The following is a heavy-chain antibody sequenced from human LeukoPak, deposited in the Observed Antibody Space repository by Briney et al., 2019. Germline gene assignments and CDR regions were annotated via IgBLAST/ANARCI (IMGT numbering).Heavy chain of an antibody. CDR3: ARGDYYDSIRFDY. J-gene: IGHJ4*02. Sequence: SETLSLTCTVSGGSISSYYWSWIRQPPGKGLEWIGYIYYSGSTNYNPSLKSRVTISVDTSKNQFSLKLSSVTAADTAVYYCARGDYYDSIRFDYWGQGTLVTVSS. D-gene: IGHD3-22*01. CDR1: GGSISSYY. V-gene: IGHV4-59*01. CDR2: IYYSGST.